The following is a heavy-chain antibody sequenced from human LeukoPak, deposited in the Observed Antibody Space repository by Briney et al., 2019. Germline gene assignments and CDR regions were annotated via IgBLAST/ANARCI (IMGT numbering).Heavy chain of an antibody. D-gene: IGHD1-26*01. V-gene: IGHV3-53*01. J-gene: IGHJ4*02. Sequence: GGSLRLSCAASGFTVSSNYMSWVRQAPGKGLECVSVIYSGGSTYYADSVKGRFTISRDNSKNTLYLQMNSLRAEDTAVYYCARASSVGATVYFDYWGQGTLVTVSS. CDR2: IYSGGST. CDR1: GFTVSSNY. CDR3: ARASSVGATVYFDY.